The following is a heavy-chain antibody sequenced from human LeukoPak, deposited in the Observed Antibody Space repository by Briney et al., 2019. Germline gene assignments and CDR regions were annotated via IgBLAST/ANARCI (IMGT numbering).Heavy chain of an antibody. CDR1: GFTFSSYG. D-gene: IGHD2-15*01. J-gene: IGHJ3*02. V-gene: IGHV3-30*02. CDR2: IRYDGSNK. CDR3: AKCPTPYSRTDAFDI. Sequence: GGSLRLSCAASGFTFSSYGMHWVRQAPGKGLEWVAFIRYDGSNKYYADSVKGRFTISRDNSKNTLYLQMNSLRAEDTAVYYCAKCPTPYSRTDAFDIWGQGTMVTVSS.